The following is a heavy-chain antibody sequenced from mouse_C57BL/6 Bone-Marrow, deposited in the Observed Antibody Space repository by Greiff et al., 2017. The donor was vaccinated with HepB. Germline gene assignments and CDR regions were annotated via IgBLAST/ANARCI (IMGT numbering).Heavy chain of an antibody. J-gene: IGHJ2*01. V-gene: IGHV1-42*01. CDR2: INPSTGGT. CDR3: AIPTYYFDY. CDR1: GYSFTGYY. Sequence: EVQLQQSGPELVKPGASVKISCKASGYSFTGYYMNWVKQSPEKSLEWIGEINPSTGGTTYNQKFKAKATLTVDKSSSTAYMQLKSLTSEDSAVYYCAIPTYYFDYWGQGTTLTVSS.